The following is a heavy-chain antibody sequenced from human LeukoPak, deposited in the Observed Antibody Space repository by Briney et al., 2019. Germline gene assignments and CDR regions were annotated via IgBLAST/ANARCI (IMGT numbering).Heavy chain of an antibody. CDR1: GYTFTGYY. D-gene: IGHD4-17*01. CDR3: AREGRRATVTTFDY. J-gene: IGHJ4*02. CDR2: INPNSGNT. V-gene: IGHV1-8*02. Sequence: ASVKVSCKASGYTFTGYYMHWVRQAPGQGLEWMGRINPNSGNTGYAQKFQGRVTMTRNTSISTAYMELSSLRSEDTAVYYCAREGRRATVTTFDYWGQGTLVTVSS.